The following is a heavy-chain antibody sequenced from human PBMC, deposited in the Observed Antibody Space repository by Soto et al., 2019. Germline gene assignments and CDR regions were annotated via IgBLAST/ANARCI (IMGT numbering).Heavy chain of an antibody. CDR2: IGPKSGVT. V-gene: IGHV1-2*02. CDR3: ARPPGYISDWYYFDL. J-gene: IGHJ4*02. Sequence: ASVKVSCKASGYSFINYYTHWVRRAPGQGFEWMGRIGPKSGVTEYAQKFQGRVSLTWDTSLNTAYMELSSLMSEDTAVYYCARPPGYISDWYYFDLWGQGTQVTVSS. CDR1: GYSFINYY. D-gene: IGHD3-9*01.